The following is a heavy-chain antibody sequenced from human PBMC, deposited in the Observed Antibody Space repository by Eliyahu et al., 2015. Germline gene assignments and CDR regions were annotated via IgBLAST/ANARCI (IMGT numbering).Heavy chain of an antibody. D-gene: IGHD3-3*01. CDR2: INHSGST. CDR3: ARSMLRFLEWLSPFDP. CDR1: GGSFXGYY. V-gene: IGHV4-34*01. J-gene: IGHJ5*02. Sequence: QVQLQQWGAGLLKPSXTLSLTCAVYGGSFXGYYWSWIRQPPGKGLEWIGEINHSGSTNYNPSLKSRVTISVDTSKNQFSLKLSSVTAADTAVYYCARSMLRFLEWLSPFDPWGQGTLVTVSS.